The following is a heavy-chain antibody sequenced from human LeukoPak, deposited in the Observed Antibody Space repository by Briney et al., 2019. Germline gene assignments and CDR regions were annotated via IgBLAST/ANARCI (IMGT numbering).Heavy chain of an antibody. CDR3: ARETFDY. J-gene: IGHJ4*02. CDR2: INAGNGNT. Sequence: ASVKVSCKASGYTFTSYAMHWVRQAPGQRLEWMGWINAGNGNTKHSQKFQGRVTITRDTSASTAYMELSSLRSEDTAVYYCARETFDYWGQGALVTVSS. CDR1: GYTFTSYA. V-gene: IGHV1-3*01.